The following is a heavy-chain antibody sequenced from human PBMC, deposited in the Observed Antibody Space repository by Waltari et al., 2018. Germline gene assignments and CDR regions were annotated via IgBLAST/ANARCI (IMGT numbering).Heavy chain of an antibody. CDR3: ASHRPGGYGMDV. V-gene: IGHV3-74*01. CDR1: GLTFSSYW. J-gene: IGHJ6*02. D-gene: IGHD2-15*01. Sequence: EVQLVESGGGLVQPGGSLRLSCAASGLTFSSYWMHWVRQVPGKGLVWVSAITSDGGRTRYADSVKGRFTISRDNAKNTLYLQMNSLRADDTAVYYCASHRPGGYGMDVWGHGTTVTVSS. CDR2: ITSDGGRT.